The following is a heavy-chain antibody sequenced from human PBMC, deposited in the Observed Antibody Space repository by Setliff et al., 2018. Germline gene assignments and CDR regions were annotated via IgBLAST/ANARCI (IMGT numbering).Heavy chain of an antibody. J-gene: IGHJ4*02. CDR2: ISYGGST. CDR1: NGSISTQY. V-gene: IGHV4-59*11. CDR3: AGRPQNTPMGPCDY. Sequence: PSETLSLTCTVSNGSISTQYWSWIRQPPGKGLEWIGYISYGGSTDYSPSLESRVAISLDTSKNQFSLMLTSVTAADTAIYYCAGRPQNTPMGPCDYWGQGTLVTVS. D-gene: IGHD5-18*01.